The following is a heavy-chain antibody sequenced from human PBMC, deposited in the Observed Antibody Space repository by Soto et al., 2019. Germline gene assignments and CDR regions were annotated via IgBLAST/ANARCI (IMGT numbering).Heavy chain of an antibody. CDR1: GGSISSYY. D-gene: IGHD3-22*01. V-gene: IGHV4-59*01. J-gene: IGHJ5*02. CDR3: ARDQRNYYDSSGYYSYWLDP. Sequence: SETLSLTCTVSGGSISSYYWSWIRQPPGKGLEWIGYIYYSGSTNYNPSLKSRVTISVDTSKNQFSLKLSSVTAADTAVYYCARDQRNYYDSSGYYSYWLDPWGQGTLVTVSS. CDR2: IYYSGST.